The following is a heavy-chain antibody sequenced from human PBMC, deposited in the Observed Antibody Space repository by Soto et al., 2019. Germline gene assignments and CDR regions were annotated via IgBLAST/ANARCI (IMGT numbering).Heavy chain of an antibody. CDR3: AFTTKYYDFWSGYLYYFDY. CDR1: GFTFSSYA. V-gene: IGHV3-23*01. D-gene: IGHD3-3*01. J-gene: IGHJ4*02. Sequence: GGSLRLSCAASGFTFSSYALSWVRQAPGKGLEWVSAISGSGGKTYYADSVKGRFTISRDSSKNTLYLQMNSLRAEDTAVYYCAFTTKYYDFWSGYLYYFDYWGQGTLVTVSS. CDR2: ISGSGGKT.